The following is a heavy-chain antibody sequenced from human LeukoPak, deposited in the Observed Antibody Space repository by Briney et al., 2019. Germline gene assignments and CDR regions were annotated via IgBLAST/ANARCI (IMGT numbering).Heavy chain of an antibody. CDR2: MNPDSGNT. CDR3: AVHLPGDYLDR. CDR1: GYAFNIYD. J-gene: IGHJ4*02. V-gene: IGHV1-8*01. Sequence: ASVKVSCKASGYAFNIYDINWVRQAAGQGLEWMGWMNPDSGNTDFAQKFQGRVTMTRNTSITTAYMELSSLRFEDTAAYYCAVHLPGDYLDRWGQGTLVTVSS.